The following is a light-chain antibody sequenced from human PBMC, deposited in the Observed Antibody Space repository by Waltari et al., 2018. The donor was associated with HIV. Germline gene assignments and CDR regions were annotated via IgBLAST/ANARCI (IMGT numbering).Light chain of an antibody. Sequence: QSALTQPRSVSGSPAQSVTISCTGTSSDVGGFNYVSWYQQHPGKAPKLIISDVSKRPSGVPVRFSGSKSGNTASLTISGLQAEDEADYYCFSYSGSYTSVLFGGGTKLTVL. CDR3: FSYSGSYTSVL. CDR1: SSDVGGFNY. V-gene: IGLV2-11*01. CDR2: DVS. J-gene: IGLJ2*01.